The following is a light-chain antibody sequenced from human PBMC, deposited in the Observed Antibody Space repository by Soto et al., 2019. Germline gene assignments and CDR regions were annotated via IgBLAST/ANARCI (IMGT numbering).Light chain of an antibody. CDR1: QSVRSN. V-gene: IGKV3-15*01. CDR2: GAS. Sequence: EIVITQSPATLSVSPGERATLSCRASQSVRSNLAWYQQKPGQAPRLLIYGASTRATGIPARFSGSGSGTEFTLTYSSLQSEDFAVYYCQQYNNWPPKKFGQGTKV. J-gene: IGKJ1*01. CDR3: QQYNNWPPKK.